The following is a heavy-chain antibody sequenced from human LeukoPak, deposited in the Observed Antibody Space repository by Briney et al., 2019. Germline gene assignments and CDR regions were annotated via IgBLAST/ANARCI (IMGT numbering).Heavy chain of an antibody. CDR1: GGSISSGDYY. Sequence: PAETLSLTCTVSGGSISSGDYYWRWIRQPPGKGLEWFGYMYYSGSTFYNPSLKSRVTISVDTSKNQFSLTLTSVTAADTAVYYCARETYRGRSGFWSGHFDYWGQGTLVTVST. J-gene: IGHJ4*02. V-gene: IGHV4-30-4*01. D-gene: IGHD3-3*01. CDR2: MYYSGST. CDR3: ARETYRGRSGFWSGHFDY.